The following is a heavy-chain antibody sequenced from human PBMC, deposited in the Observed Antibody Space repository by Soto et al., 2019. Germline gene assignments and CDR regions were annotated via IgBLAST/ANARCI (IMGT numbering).Heavy chain of an antibody. J-gene: IGHJ4*02. CDR2: IYHSGST. D-gene: IGHD5-12*01. CDR3: AAGGGLPRYY. V-gene: IGHV4-30-2*01. Sequence: QLQLQESGSGLVKPSQTLSLTCAVSGGSISSGGYSWSWIRQPPGKGLEWIGYIYHSGSTCYNPSLKSRVPLTVDRYQNQFSLTLSSVTAADTAVYYCAAGGGLPRYYWGQGTLVTVSS. CDR1: GGSISSGGYS.